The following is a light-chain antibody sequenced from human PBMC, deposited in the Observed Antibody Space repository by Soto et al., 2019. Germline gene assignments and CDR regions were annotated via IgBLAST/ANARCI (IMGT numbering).Light chain of an antibody. V-gene: IGLV2-11*01. J-gene: IGLJ2*01. CDR1: SSDVGGYNY. Sequence: QSVLTQPPSVSGAPGQRVTISCTGTSSDVGGYNYVSWYQQHPGKAPKLMIYDVSKRPSGVPDRFSGSKSGNTASLTISGLQAEDEADYYCCSYAGSFVVFGGGTKLTVL. CDR3: CSYAGSFVV. CDR2: DVS.